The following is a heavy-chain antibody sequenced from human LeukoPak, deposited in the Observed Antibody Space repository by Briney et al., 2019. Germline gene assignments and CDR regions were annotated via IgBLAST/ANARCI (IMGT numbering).Heavy chain of an antibody. CDR3: AISTYYYDSSGIF. Sequence: PSETLSLTCTVSGGSIRSSSYYWAGIRDPPGKGLEWIGNIYCSGSTYYNPSLKSRVTISVDTSKNQFSLKLSSVTAADTAVYFCAISTYYYDSSGIFWRQGTLVTVSS. CDR2: IYCSGST. V-gene: IGHV4-39*01. J-gene: IGHJ4*02. CDR1: GGSIRSSSYY. D-gene: IGHD3-22*01.